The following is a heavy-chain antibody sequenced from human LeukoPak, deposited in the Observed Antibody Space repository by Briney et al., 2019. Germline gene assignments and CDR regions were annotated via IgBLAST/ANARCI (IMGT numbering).Heavy chain of an antibody. D-gene: IGHD4-17*01. CDR1: GFTFSNYW. CDR2: ILYDGSNK. J-gene: IGHJ6*02. CDR3: AVGDLETTVTTKYYYGMDV. V-gene: IGHV3-30-3*01. Sequence: QSGGSLRLSCAASGFTFSNYWMHWVRQAPGKGLEWVALILYDGSNKYYADSVKGRFTISRDDSKNTLYLQMNSLRAEDTAVYYCAVGDLETTVTTKYYYGMDVWGQGTTVTVSS.